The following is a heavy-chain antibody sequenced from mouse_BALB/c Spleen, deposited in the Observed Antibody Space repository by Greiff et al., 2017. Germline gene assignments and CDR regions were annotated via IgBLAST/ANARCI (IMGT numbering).Heavy chain of an antibody. V-gene: IGHV1-9*01. CDR3: ARDKLRYWYFDV. CDR2: ILPGSGST. D-gene: IGHD1-1*01. J-gene: IGHJ1*01. Sequence: VKLMESGAELMKPGASVKISCKATGYTFSSYWIEWVKQRPGHGLEWIGEILPGSGSTNYNEKFKGKATFTADTSSNTAYMQLSSLTSEDSAVYYCARDKLRYWYFDVWGAGTTVTVSS. CDR1: GYTFSSYW.